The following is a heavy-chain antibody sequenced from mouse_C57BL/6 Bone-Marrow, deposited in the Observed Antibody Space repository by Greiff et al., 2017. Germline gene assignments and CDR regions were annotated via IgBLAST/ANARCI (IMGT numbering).Heavy chain of an antibody. CDR2: ISSGSSTI. J-gene: IGHJ4*01. V-gene: IGHV5-17*01. Sequence: EVKLVESGGCLLKPGGSLQLSCAASGFTFSDYGMHWVRQAPEKGLEWVAYISSGSSTIYYADTVKGRFTISRDNAKNTLFLQMTSLRSEDTAMYYCARPGGPYAMDYWGQGTSVTVSS. CDR1: GFTFSDYG. D-gene: IGHD3-3*01. CDR3: ARPGGPYAMDY.